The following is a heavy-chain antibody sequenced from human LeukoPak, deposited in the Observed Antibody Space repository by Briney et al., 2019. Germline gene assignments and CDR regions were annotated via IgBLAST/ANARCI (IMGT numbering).Heavy chain of an antibody. CDR1: GFTFNKYW. CDR3: VRDDGNRTGSTYYDAFDI. CDR2: VNRDGNEK. V-gene: IGHV3-7*03. D-gene: IGHD2/OR15-2a*01. Sequence: GGSLRLSCVASGFTFNKYWMIWVRHAPGKGLEWVANVNRDGNEKHYVDSVEGRFAISRDNAKNSLYLQMNSLRNEDTAVYYCVRDDGNRTGSTYYDAFDIWGQGTLVTVSS. J-gene: IGHJ3*02.